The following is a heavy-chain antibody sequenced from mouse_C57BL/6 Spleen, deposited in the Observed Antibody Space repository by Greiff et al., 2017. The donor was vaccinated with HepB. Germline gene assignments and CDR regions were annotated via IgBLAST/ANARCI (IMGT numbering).Heavy chain of an antibody. CDR3: DRGQTTVVAMRGYFDV. Sequence: EVQLVESGAGLVKPGGSLKLSCAASGFTFTSYAMSWVRQTPERSLEWVATISDVGGNTYYPDNLKGRSTISRDNAENNLYLQMSHLKSEDSAMYYCDRGQTTVVAMRGYFDVWGTGTTVTVSS. D-gene: IGHD1-1*01. CDR2: ISDVGGNT. V-gene: IGHV5-4*01. J-gene: IGHJ1*03. CDR1: GFTFTSYA.